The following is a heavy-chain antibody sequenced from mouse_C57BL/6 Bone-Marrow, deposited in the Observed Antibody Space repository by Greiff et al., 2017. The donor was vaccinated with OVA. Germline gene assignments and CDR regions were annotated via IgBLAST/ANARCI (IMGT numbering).Heavy chain of an antibody. CDR3: ARLRRAYYYAMDY. V-gene: IGHV1-81*01. D-gene: IGHD2-4*01. CDR1: GYTFTSYG. Sequence: VMLVESGAELARPGASVKLSCKASGYTFTSYGISWVKQRTGQGLEWIGEIYPRSGNTYYNEKFKGKATLTADKSSSTAYMELRSLTSEDSAVYFCARLRRAYYYAMDYWGQGTSVTVSS. J-gene: IGHJ4*01. CDR2: IYPRSGNT.